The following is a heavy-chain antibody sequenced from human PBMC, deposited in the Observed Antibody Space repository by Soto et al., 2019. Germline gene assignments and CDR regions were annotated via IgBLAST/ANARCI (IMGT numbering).Heavy chain of an antibody. Sequence: SETLSLTCTVSGGSISSGGYYWSWIRQHPGKGLEWIGYIYYSGSTYYNPSLKSRVTISVDTSKNQFSLKLSSVTAADTAVYYCAREIFRNYYYFDYWGKGTRVT. CDR1: GGSISSGGYY. J-gene: IGHJ4*02. V-gene: IGHV4-31*03. D-gene: IGHD3-3*01. CDR2: IYYSGST. CDR3: AREIFRNYYYFDY.